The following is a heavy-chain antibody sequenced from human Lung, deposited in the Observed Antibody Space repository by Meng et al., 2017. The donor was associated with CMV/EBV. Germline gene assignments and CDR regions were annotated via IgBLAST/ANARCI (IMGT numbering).Heavy chain of an antibody. V-gene: IGHV4-61*02. J-gene: IGHJ4*02. CDR1: GYSISSGNNY. D-gene: IGHD2-15*01. CDR3: ARASCSGGSCYDPVYYFDY. CDR2: IYATGSR. Sequence: QVQLQESGPGLVKPSQTLSLTCSCTGYSISSGNNYWSWIRQPAGKGLEFIGRIYATGSRSYNPSLKSRVTISVDTSKNQFSLRLSSVTAADTAVYFCARASCSGGSCYDPVYYFDYWGQGTLVTVSS.